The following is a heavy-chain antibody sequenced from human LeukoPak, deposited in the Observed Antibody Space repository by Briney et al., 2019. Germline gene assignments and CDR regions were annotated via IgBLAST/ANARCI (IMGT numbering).Heavy chain of an antibody. Sequence: GGSLRLSCVASGFTFSTYAMNWVRQAPGKGLEWVSAISGSSHHTHYADSMKGRFTISRDNAKNSLYLQMNSLTAEDTAVYYCAREFFDSSGHYYDAYWGQGTLVTVSS. V-gene: IGHV3-21*01. CDR3: AREFFDSSGHYYDAY. CDR1: GFTFSTYA. D-gene: IGHD6-19*01. CDR2: ISGSSHHT. J-gene: IGHJ4*02.